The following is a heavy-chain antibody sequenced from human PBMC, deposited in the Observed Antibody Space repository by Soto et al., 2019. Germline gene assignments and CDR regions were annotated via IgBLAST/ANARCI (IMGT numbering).Heavy chain of an antibody. CDR1: GGSFSGYY. J-gene: IGHJ4*02. Sequence: QVQLQQWDAGLLKPSETLSLTCAVYGGSFSGYYWSWIRQPPGKGLEWIGEINHSGSTNYNPSLKSRVTISVDTSKNQFSLKLSSVTAADTAVYYCARGSSAVAYYYFDYWGQGTLVTVSS. D-gene: IGHD6-19*01. CDR2: INHSGST. CDR3: ARGSSAVAYYYFDY. V-gene: IGHV4-34*01.